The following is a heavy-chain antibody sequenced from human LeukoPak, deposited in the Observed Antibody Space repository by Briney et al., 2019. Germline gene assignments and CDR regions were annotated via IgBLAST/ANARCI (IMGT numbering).Heavy chain of an antibody. CDR3: ATQRDYSTYYFDY. J-gene: IGHJ4*02. D-gene: IGHD4-11*01. CDR2: VDPEDGET. V-gene: IGHV1-69-2*01. Sequence: ASVKISCKVSGYILTDYYMHWVQQAPGKGLEWMGLVDPEDGETIYAEKFQGRVTITADTSTDTAYMELSSLRSEDTAVYYCATQRDYSTYYFDYWGQGTLVTVSS. CDR1: GYILTDYY.